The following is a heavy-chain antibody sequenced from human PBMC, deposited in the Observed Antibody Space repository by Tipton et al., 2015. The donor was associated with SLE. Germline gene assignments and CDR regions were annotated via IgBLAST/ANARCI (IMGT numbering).Heavy chain of an antibody. CDR1: GGSVSGYY. V-gene: IGHV4-34*01. J-gene: IGHJ4*02. CDR3: ARRFGDYGRFLDY. D-gene: IGHD4-17*01. CDR2: INHSGST. Sequence: TLSLTCAVYGGSVSGYYWSWIRQPPGKGLEWIGEINHSGSTNYNPSLKSRVTISLDMSKNQFSLKVTSVTAADTAVYYCARRFGDYGRFLDYWGQGTQVTVSS.